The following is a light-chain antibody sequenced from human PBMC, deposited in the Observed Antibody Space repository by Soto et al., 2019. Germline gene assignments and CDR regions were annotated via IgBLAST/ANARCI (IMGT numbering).Light chain of an antibody. CDR3: QQYNHWPPLT. Sequence: EIEMTQSPATLSASPGEDATLSCRASESVGRNLAWYQQKPGPAPRLLIYAASTRATGVPARFSGSGSGTEFTLTISSLQSGDSAVFYCQQYNHWPPLTFGGGAKVDIK. CDR2: AAS. CDR1: ESVGRN. V-gene: IGKV3-15*01. J-gene: IGKJ4*01.